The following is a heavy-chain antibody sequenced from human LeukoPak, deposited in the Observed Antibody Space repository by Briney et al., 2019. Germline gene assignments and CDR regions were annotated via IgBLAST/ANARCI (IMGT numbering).Heavy chain of an antibody. D-gene: IGHD1-7*01. V-gene: IGHV1-2*02. CDR1: GYTFTGYY. CDR2: INPNSGGT. Sequence: ASVKVSCKASGYTFTGYYMHWVRQAPGQGLEWMGWINPNSGGTNYAQKFQGRVTMTWDTSITTVYMELSRLGTDDTAVYYCTRDNGNFNVDYWGQGTLVTVSS. CDR3: TRDNGNFNVDY. J-gene: IGHJ4*02.